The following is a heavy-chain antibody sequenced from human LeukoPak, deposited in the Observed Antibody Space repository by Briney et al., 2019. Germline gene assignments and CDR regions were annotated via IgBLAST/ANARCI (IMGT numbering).Heavy chain of an antibody. J-gene: IGHJ3*02. CDR2: IYYIVST. D-gene: IGHD6-13*01. V-gene: IGHV4-59*01. CDR1: GGSISSYY. Sequence: SSQTLSLTCTVSGGSISSYYWSCVRQPPGKGLEWVGSIYYIVSTNYNPSLRSRVTISVDTSKNQFSLKLSSVTAADTAVYYCARDAIGIAAAYDAFDIWGQGTMVTVSS. CDR3: ARDAIGIAAAYDAFDI.